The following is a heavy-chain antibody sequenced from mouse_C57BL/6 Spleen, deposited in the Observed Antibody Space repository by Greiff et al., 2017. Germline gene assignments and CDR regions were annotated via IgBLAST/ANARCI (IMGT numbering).Heavy chain of an antibody. J-gene: IGHJ4*01. V-gene: IGHV14-1*01. CDR3: TRMGYMDY. Sequence: DVQLQESGAELVRPGASVKLSCKASGFNINDYYMHWVKQRPEQGLEWIGRIDPEDGGTEYAPKFQGKVTMTADTSSNTASLQLSSLTSEDTYVYYCTRMGYMDYWGQGTSVTVS. CDR1: GFNINDYY. CDR2: IDPEDGGT. D-gene: IGHD2-3*01.